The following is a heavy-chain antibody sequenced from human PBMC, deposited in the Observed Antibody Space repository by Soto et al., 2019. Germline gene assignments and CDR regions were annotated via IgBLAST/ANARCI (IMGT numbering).Heavy chain of an antibody. J-gene: IGHJ1*01. CDR1: GGSLSSYY. CDR2: VYYSGNT. D-gene: IGHD1-26*01. Sequence: PSETLSLTCTVSGGSLSSYYWTWIRQPPGKGLEWIGYVYYSGNTNYNPSLKSRVTISVDTSKNQFSLKLSSVTAADTAVYYCARHGSNSGSYSEYFQHWGQGTLVTVSS. V-gene: IGHV4-59*08. CDR3: ARHGSNSGSYSEYFQH.